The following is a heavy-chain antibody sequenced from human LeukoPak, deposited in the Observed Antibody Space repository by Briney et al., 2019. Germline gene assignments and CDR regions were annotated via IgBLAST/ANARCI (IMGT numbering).Heavy chain of an antibody. CDR3: AKDPGVKPFYYFDY. J-gene: IGHJ4*02. D-gene: IGHD3-10*01. CDR2: ITAGNGDT. CDR1: GYTFTNYA. Sequence: GASVKVSCKATGYTFTNYAVHWVRQAPGQRLEWMGCITAGNGDTKYSQNFQGRVTITRDTSASIAYMEMNSLRAEDTAVYYCAKDPGVKPFYYFDYWGQGTLVTVSS. V-gene: IGHV1-3*01.